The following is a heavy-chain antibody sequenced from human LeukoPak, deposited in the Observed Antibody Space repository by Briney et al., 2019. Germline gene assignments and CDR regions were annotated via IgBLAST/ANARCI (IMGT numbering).Heavy chain of an antibody. V-gene: IGHV3-23*01. CDR1: GFTFSSYG. J-gene: IGHJ4*02. CDR3: AKDPLNWGTIYFDY. D-gene: IGHD3-16*01. CDR2: ISGPGSST. Sequence: GGSLRLSCSSSGFTFSSYGMSWVRQAPGKGLEWVSSISGPGSSTNYADSVKGRFTISRDNSKNTLYLQMNSLRADDTAVYYCAKDPLNWGTIYFDYWGQGTLVTVSS.